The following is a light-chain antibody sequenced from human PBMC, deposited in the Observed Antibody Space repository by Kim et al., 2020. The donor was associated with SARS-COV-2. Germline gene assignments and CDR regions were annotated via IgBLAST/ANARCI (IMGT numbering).Light chain of an antibody. CDR3: QQYVTSPFT. CDR1: QSVTNNY. Sequence: SPGERATLSCRASQSVTNNYLAWYQQKPGQAPRILIYGVFSRATGIPDRFSGSGSGTDFTLTVTRLEPEDFAVYYCQQYVTSPFTFGQGTKLEI. CDR2: GVF. J-gene: IGKJ2*01. V-gene: IGKV3-20*01.